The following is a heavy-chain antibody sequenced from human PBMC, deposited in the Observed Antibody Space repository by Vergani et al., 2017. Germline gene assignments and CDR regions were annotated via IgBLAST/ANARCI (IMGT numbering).Heavy chain of an antibody. V-gene: IGHV4-59*01. J-gene: IGHJ5*02. CDR1: GCSISSYY. Sequence: QVQLQESGPGLVKPSETLSLTCTVSGCSISSYYWSWIRQPPGKGLEWIGYIYYSGSTNYNPSLKSRVTISVDTSKNQFSLKLSSVTAADTAVYYCARAAAGPAQRNWFDPWGQGTLVTVSS. CDR2: IYYSGST. CDR3: ARAAAGPAQRNWFDP. D-gene: IGHD6-13*01.